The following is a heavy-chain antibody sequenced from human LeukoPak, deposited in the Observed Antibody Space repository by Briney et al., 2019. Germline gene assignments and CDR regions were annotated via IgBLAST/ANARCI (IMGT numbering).Heavy chain of an antibody. Sequence: PGGSLRLSCAASGFTFSSYGMHWVRQAPGKGLEWVAVIWYDGSNKYYADSVKGRFTISRDNSKNTLYLQINSLRAEDTAVYYCARADTVTTNYYYYGMDVWGQGTTVTVSS. CDR3: ARADTVTTNYYYYGMDV. CDR2: IWYDGSNK. J-gene: IGHJ6*02. CDR1: GFTFSSYG. V-gene: IGHV3-33*01. D-gene: IGHD4-17*01.